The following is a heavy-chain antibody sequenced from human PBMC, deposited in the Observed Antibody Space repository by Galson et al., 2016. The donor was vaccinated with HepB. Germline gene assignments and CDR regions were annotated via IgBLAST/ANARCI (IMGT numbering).Heavy chain of an antibody. D-gene: IGHD3-3*01. CDR3: AKSGTSISRFDY. J-gene: IGHJ4*01. CDR2: ISASGGVT. V-gene: IGHV3-23*01. Sequence: SLRLSCAASGFTFYSSAISWARQAPGKGLEWVSAISASGGVTYYADSVKGRFTISRDNSKNTLYLQMNSLRAEDTAVYYCAKSGTSISRFDYWGHGTLVTVSS. CDR1: GFTFYSSA.